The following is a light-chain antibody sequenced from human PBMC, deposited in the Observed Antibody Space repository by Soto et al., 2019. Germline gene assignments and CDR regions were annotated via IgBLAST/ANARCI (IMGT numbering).Light chain of an antibody. J-gene: IGKJ4*01. V-gene: IGKV1-5*03. CDR3: QQYSIFSLT. CDR2: KAS. Sequence: DIQMTQSPSRVSASVGDRATITWRASQRISSWLDWYQQKPGKAPKLLIQKASSLESGVPSRFSGSGSGTEFTLAISSLQPDDFATYYCQQYSIFSLTFGGGTKVEIK. CDR1: QRISSW.